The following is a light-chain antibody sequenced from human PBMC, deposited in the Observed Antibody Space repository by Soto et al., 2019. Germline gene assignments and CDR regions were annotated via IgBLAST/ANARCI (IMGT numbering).Light chain of an antibody. CDR1: SSDFGSYNR. J-gene: IGLJ1*01. CDR3: FSYAGGVTSV. Sequence: SVLTQPASVSGSPGQSITISCAGTSSDFGSYNRVSWYQQHPGKAPKLIIYEGSNRPSGISNRYSGSKSGNTASLTISGLQAEDEADYYCFSYAGGVTSVFGAGTKVTVL. CDR2: EGS. V-gene: IGLV2-23*01.